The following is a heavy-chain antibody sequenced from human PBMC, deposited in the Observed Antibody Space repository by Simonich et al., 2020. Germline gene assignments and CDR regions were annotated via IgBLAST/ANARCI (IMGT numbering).Heavy chain of an antibody. CDR3: ARDVDTAMVFDY. V-gene: IGHV3-21*01. Sequence: EVQLVESGGGLVKPGGSLRLSCAASGFTFGSYSMNWVRQAPGKGVEGVSPISSSSSYRYYADSVKGRFTISRDNAKNSLYLQMNSLRAEDTAVYYCARDVDTAMVFDYWGQGTLVTVSS. D-gene: IGHD5-18*01. CDR1: GFTFGSYS. CDR2: ISSSSSYR. J-gene: IGHJ4*02.